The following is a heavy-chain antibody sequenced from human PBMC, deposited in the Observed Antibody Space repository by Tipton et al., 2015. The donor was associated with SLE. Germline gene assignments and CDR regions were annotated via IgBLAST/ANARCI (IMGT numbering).Heavy chain of an antibody. D-gene: IGHD3-22*01. J-gene: IGHJ4*02. CDR3: ARGYYESNGYYSFDY. CDR1: GGSISSSSYY. CDR2: IYYSGST. Sequence: TLSLTCTVSGGSISSSSYYWGWIRQPPGKGLEWIGSIYYSGSTYYNPSLKSRVTISVDTSKNQFSLKLSSVTAADTAVYYCARGYYESNGYYSFDYWGLGALVTVSS. V-gene: IGHV4-39*07.